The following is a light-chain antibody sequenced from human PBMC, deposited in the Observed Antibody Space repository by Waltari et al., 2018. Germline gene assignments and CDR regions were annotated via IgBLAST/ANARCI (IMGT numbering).Light chain of an antibody. Sequence: EIVLTQSPGTLSLSPGERATLSCRASQRVASNYLAWYQQKPGQAPRLLMYTASSRASGIPDRFGGSGYGTDFTLTISRLEPEDFAVYYCQQYGTSPLTFGGGTRVDLK. CDR2: TAS. V-gene: IGKV3-20*01. CDR3: QQYGTSPLT. CDR1: QRVASNY. J-gene: IGKJ4*01.